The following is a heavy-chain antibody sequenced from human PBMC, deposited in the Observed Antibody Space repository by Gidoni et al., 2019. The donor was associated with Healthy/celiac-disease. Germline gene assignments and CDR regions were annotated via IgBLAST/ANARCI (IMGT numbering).Heavy chain of an antibody. CDR3: AKEGGYSYVDYYYYYMDV. CDR1: GFTFSRYA. V-gene: IGHV3-23*01. Sequence: EVQLLESGGGLVQPGGSLRLSCAASGFTFSRYAMSWVRQAPGKGLEWVSASSGSGGSTYYADSVKGRFTISRDNSKNTLYLQMNSLRAEDTAVYYCAKEGGYSYVDYYYYYMDVWGKGTTVTVSS. CDR2: SSGSGGST. D-gene: IGHD5-18*01. J-gene: IGHJ6*03.